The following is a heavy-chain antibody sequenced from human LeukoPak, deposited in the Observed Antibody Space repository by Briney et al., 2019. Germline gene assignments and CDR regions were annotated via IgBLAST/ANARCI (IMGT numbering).Heavy chain of an antibody. CDR2: IYSGGST. V-gene: IGHV3-53*01. D-gene: IGHD3-10*01. CDR3: AREYGSGTGDY. Sequence: GGSLRLSCAASGFTVSSNYMSWVRQAPGKGLEWVSVIYSGGSTYYADSVKGRFTISSDNSKNTLYLQMNSLRAEDTAVYYCAREYGSGTGDYWGQGTLVTVSS. J-gene: IGHJ4*02. CDR1: GFTVSSNY.